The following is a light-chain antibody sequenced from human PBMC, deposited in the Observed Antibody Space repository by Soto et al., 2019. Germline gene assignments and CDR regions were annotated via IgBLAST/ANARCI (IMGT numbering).Light chain of an antibody. V-gene: IGKV3-20*01. J-gene: IGKJ2*01. CDR2: GAS. Sequence: EIVLTQSPGTLSLSPGERATLSCRASQSVSSTYLAWYQQKPGQAPRLLLYGASARATGIPDRFSGSGSGPDFPLTISRLAPEDFAVYYCQQYGASPPYTFGQGTNLEIK. CDR3: QQYGASPPYT. CDR1: QSVSSTY.